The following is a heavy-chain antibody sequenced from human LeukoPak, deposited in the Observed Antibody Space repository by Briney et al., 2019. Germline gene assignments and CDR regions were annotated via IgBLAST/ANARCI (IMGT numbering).Heavy chain of an antibody. J-gene: IGHJ4*02. CDR3: ALSSPGFDY. V-gene: IGHV4-39*01. D-gene: IGHD2-15*01. CDR2: IYYSGST. CDR1: GGSISSSSYY. Sequence: SETLSLTCTVSGGSISSSSYYWGWVRQPPGKGLEWIGSIYYSGSTYYNPSLKSRVTISVDTSKNQFSLKLSSVTVADTAVYYCALSSPGFDYWGQGTLVTVSS.